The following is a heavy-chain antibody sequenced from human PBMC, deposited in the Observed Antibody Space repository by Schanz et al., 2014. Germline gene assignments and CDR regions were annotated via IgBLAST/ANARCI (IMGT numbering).Heavy chain of an antibody. D-gene: IGHD3-10*01. Sequence: QVQLVQSGAEVKKPGASVKVSCKASGYTFTSYGITWVRQAPGQGLEWMGWISAYNGHTTYAQKFQDRVTMTTDTSTGITSLELRNLKSDDTAVYYCARDRVSFVRGPLGVDWGQGTQXIVSS. V-gene: IGHV1-18*01. CDR1: GYTFTSYG. J-gene: IGHJ4*02. CDR2: ISAYNGHT. CDR3: ARDRVSFVRGPLGVD.